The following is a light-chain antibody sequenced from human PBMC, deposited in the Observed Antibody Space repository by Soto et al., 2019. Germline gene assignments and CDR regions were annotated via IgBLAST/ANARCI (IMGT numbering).Light chain of an antibody. CDR3: QQYNDWPPLT. CDR1: QSVTIN. V-gene: IGKV3D-15*01. CDR2: GAS. J-gene: IGKJ4*01. Sequence: EKVMTQSPVTLSSSPGERVTLSCRASQSVTINLAWYQQRHGQAPRVIIYGASNRASGIPDKFSGSGSGTDFTLTISSLEPDDFALYFCQQYNDWPPLTFGGGTRVEIK.